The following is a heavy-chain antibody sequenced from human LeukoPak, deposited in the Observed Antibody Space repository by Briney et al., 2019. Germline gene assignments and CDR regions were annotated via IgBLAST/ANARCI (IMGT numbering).Heavy chain of an antibody. Sequence: PSETLSLTCTVSGGSISSSSYYWGWIRQPPGKGLEWIGSIYYSGSTYYNPSLKSRVTISVDTSKNQFSLKLSSVTAADTAVYYGARGGVYSGSYYSGEFDYGGQGPLVTVSS. CDR1: GGSISSSSYY. CDR3: ARGGVYSGSYYSGEFDY. V-gene: IGHV4-39*01. D-gene: IGHD1-26*01. J-gene: IGHJ4*02. CDR2: IYYSGST.